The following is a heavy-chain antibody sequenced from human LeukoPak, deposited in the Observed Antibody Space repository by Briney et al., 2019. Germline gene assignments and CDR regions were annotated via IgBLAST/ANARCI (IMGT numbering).Heavy chain of an antibody. CDR3: ARDFRRLGDLASAFDI. V-gene: IGHV3-23*01. CDR1: GFTFSTYA. J-gene: IGHJ3*02. D-gene: IGHD3-16*01. CDR2: ISGSGGST. Sequence: PGGSLRLSCAASGFTFSTYAMSWVRQAPGKGLEWVSAISGSGGSTYYADSVKGRFTISRDNSKNTLYLQMNSLRAEDTAVYYCARDFRRLGDLASAFDIWGQGTMVTVSS.